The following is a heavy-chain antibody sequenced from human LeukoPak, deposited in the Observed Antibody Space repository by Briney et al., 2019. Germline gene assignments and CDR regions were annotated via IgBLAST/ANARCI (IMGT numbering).Heavy chain of an antibody. CDR1: GFTFDDYA. D-gene: IGHD1-26*01. Sequence: GGSLRLSCAASGFTFDDYAMHWVRQAPGKGLEWVSGISWNSGSIGYADSVKGRFTISRDNAKNSLYLQMNSLRAEDTAVYYCARERGSGSLDAFDIWGQGTMVTVSS. CDR3: ARERGSGSLDAFDI. CDR2: ISWNSGSI. V-gene: IGHV3-9*01. J-gene: IGHJ3*02.